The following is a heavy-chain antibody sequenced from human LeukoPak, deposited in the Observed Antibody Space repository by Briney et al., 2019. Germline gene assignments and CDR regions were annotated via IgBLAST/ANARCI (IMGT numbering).Heavy chain of an antibody. J-gene: IGHJ6*03. CDR2: IYSGGTT. CDR1: GFTVSRNF. D-gene: IGHD1-1*01. Sequence: GGSLRLSCAASGFTVSRNFMSWVRQAPGKGLEWVSVIYSGGTTEYADSVKGRFIISRDNSKNTLYLQMNSLRAEDTDVYYCARDGYGYNYMDVWGKGTTVTVS. V-gene: IGHV3-53*01. CDR3: ARDGYGYNYMDV.